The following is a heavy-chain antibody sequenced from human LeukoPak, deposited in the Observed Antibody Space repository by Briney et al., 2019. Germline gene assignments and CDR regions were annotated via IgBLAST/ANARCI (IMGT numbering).Heavy chain of an antibody. V-gene: IGHV1-69*04. CDR3: ARDLSAAVAGTTFDY. CDR1: GGTFSSYA. Sequence: SVKVSCKASGGTFSSYAISWVRQAPGQGLEWMGRIIPIFGIANYAQKFQGRVTITADKSTSTAYMELSSLRSEDTAVYYCARDLSAAVAGTTFDYWGQGTLVTVSS. D-gene: IGHD6-19*01. J-gene: IGHJ4*02. CDR2: IIPIFGIA.